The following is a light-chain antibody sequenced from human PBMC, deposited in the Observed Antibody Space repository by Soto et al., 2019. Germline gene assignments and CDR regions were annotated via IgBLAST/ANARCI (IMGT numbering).Light chain of an antibody. CDR1: QGISSY. CDR3: QQPNRYPFT. J-gene: IGKJ4*01. V-gene: IGKV1-9*01. CDR2: AAS. Sequence: DIQLTQSPSFLSASVGDRVTITCRASQGISSYLAWYQQKPGKAPKLLIYAASTLQSGVPSRFSGSGSGTEFTLTISSLQPEDFATYYCQQPNRYPFTFGGGTKVEIK.